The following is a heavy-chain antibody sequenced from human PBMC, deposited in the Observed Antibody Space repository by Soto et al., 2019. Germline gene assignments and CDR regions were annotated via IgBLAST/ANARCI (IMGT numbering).Heavy chain of an antibody. V-gene: IGHV3-7*01. Sequence: EVQLVESGGGLVLPGGSLRLSCAASGFTFSSLWMSWVRQAPGKGLEWVANIKPDGSDQYYVDSVKGRFTISRDKARNSLYLQMNSLRGEDTAVYDCTRAGGSYYFDFWGQGTLVTVSA. D-gene: IGHD3-10*01. J-gene: IGHJ4*02. CDR1: GFTFSSLW. CDR3: TRAGGSYYFDF. CDR2: IKPDGSDQ.